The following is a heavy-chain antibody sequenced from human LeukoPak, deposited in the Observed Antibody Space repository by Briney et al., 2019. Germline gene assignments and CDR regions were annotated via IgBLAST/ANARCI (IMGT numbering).Heavy chain of an antibody. Sequence: PSETLSLTCTVSGGSISSSSYYWGWIRQPPGKGLEWIGSIYYSGSTYYNPSLKSRVTISVDTSKNQFSLKLSSVTAADTAVYYCARGRYSYGWYYYDSSGYQLFDYWGQGTLVTVSS. CDR2: IYYSGST. J-gene: IGHJ4*02. V-gene: IGHV4-39*01. CDR1: GGSISSSSYY. D-gene: IGHD3-22*01. CDR3: ARGRYSYGWYYYDSSGYQLFDY.